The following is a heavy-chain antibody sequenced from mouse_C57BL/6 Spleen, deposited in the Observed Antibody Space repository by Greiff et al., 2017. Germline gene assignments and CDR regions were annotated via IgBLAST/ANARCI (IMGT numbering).Heavy chain of an antibody. CDR3: ARPYGNYPAWFAY. D-gene: IGHD2-10*02. CDR2: INPGSGGT. Sequence: VKLMESGAELVRPGTSVKVSCKASGYAFTNYLIEWVKQRPGQGLEWIGVINPGSGGTNYNEKFKGKATLTADKSSSTAYMQLSSLTSEDSAVYVCARPYGNYPAWFAYWGQGTLVTVSA. V-gene: IGHV1-54*01. J-gene: IGHJ3*01. CDR1: GYAFTNYL.